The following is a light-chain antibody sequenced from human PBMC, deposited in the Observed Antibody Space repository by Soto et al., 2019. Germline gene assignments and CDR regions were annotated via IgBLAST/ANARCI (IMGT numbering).Light chain of an antibody. CDR3: SSYTSSSTLGVV. V-gene: IGLV2-14*01. J-gene: IGLJ2*01. Sequence: QSALTQPASVSGSPGQSITISCTGTSSDVGGYNYVSWYQQHPGKAPKLMIYDVCNRPSGVSNRFSGSKSGNTASLTISGLQAEDEADYYCSSYTSSSTLGVVFGGGTKLTVL. CDR1: SSDVGGYNY. CDR2: DVC.